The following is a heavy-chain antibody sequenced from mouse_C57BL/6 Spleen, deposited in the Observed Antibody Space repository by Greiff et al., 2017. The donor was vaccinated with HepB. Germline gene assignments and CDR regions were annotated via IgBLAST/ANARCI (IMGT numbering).Heavy chain of an antibody. D-gene: IGHD2-4*01. CDR1: GFSLTSYG. Sequence: VQGVESGPGLVAPSQSLSITCTVSGFSLTSYGVHWVRQPPGKGLEWLVVIWSDGSTTYNSALKSRLSISKDNSKSQVFLKMNSLQTDDTAMYYCARHDYDYEGYFDYWGQGTTLTVSS. CDR3: ARHDYDYEGYFDY. J-gene: IGHJ2*01. CDR2: IWSDGST. V-gene: IGHV2-6-1*01.